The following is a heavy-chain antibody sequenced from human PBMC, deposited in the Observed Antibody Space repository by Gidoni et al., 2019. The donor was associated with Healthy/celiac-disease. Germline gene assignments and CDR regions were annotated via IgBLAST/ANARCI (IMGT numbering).Heavy chain of an antibody. V-gene: IGHV3-30*18. D-gene: IGHD2-21*01. CDR2: SASGGTNQ. Sequence: QMRLVDSGGGVVQPGRYLRLSCEASGFTFSRFDMDGVRQTPDKGLEWVVVSASGGTNQYYADSVKGRFTISRENFEKTMYLQMSSLRPDDTAIYYCAKDLYPSVITFRFDCWGRGTLVTVSS. CDR1: GFTFSRFD. J-gene: IGHJ4*02. CDR3: AKDLYPSVITFRFDC.